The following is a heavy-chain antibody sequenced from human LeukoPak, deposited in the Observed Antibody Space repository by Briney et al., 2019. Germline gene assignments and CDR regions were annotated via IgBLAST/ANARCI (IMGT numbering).Heavy chain of an antibody. CDR1: GFTFSSYW. D-gene: IGHD3-10*01. J-gene: IGHJ4*02. V-gene: IGHV3-23*01. Sequence: GGSLRLSCAASGFTFSSYWMSWVRQAPGKGLEWVSAISGSGGSTYYADSVKGRFTISRDNSKNTLYLQMNSLRAEDTAVYYCAKTLLWFGEFFNSFDYWGQGTLVTVSS. CDR3: AKTLLWFGEFFNSFDY. CDR2: ISGSGGST.